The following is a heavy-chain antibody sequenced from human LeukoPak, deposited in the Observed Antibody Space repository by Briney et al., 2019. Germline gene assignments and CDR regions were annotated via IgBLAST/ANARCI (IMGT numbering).Heavy chain of an antibody. D-gene: IGHD5-18*01. Sequence: GGSLRLSCAASGFTFSSYSMTWVRQAPGKGLEWVSYISLSSGAIYYVDSVKGRFTISRDNAKNSLYLQMNSLRAEDTAVYYCARPRVEEFFGYSYGYYWYFDLWGRGTLVTVSS. CDR2: ISLSSGAI. CDR3: ARPRVEEFFGYSYGYYWYFDL. CDR1: GFTFSSYS. J-gene: IGHJ2*01. V-gene: IGHV3-48*04.